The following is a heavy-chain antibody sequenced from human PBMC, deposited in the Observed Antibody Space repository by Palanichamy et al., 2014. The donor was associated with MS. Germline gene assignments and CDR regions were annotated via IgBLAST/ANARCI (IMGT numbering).Heavy chain of an antibody. V-gene: IGHV4-39*01. Sequence: QLQVQESGPGLVKPSETLSPTCTVSGDSISSSSYYWGWIRPPPGKGLEWIATIYYSGTTHYNPSLKSRVTISVDTSKNQLSLKLSSVTAADTAVYYCARHSGSYDFDYWGQGTLVTVSS. CDR2: IYYSGTT. J-gene: IGHJ4*02. CDR3: ARHSGSYDFDY. CDR1: GDSISSSSYY. D-gene: IGHD1-26*01.